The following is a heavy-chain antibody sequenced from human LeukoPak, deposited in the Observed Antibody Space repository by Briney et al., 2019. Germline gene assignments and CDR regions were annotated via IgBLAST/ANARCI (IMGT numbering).Heavy chain of an antibody. D-gene: IGHD2-2*01. CDR2: IWYDGSNK. J-gene: IGHJ4*02. V-gene: IGHV3-33*01. CDR3: ARAGYCSSTACLDY. Sequence: PGRSLKLSCAASGFTFSSYGMHWVRQAPGKGLEWVADIWYDGSNKYYADSVKGRFTISRDNSKNTLYLQMNSLRVEDTAVYYCARAGYCSSTACLDYWGQGTLVTVSS. CDR1: GFTFSSYG.